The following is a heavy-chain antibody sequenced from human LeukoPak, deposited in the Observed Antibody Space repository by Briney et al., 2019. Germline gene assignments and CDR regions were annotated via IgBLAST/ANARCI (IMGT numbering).Heavy chain of an antibody. CDR3: AEVGDWSHYYGMDV. Sequence: GGSLRLSCAASGFIFSSHAMTWVRQAPGKGLEWVSTFSSDTGGRTFYVGSVKGRFTISRDNYKNTLYLQMNNVRAEDTAVYYCAEVGDWSHYYGMDVWGQGTTVTVSS. CDR1: GFIFSSHA. V-gene: IGHV3-23*01. D-gene: IGHD3-16*01. J-gene: IGHJ6*02. CDR2: FSSDTGGRT.